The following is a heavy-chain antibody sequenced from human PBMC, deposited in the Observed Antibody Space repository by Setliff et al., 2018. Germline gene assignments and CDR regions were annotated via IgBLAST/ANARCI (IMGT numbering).Heavy chain of an antibody. CDR3: ARFGGSCSSSSCYASDL. CDR1: GYISTSYG. CDR2: ISAYNGNT. V-gene: IGHV1-18*01. Sequence: ASVKVSCKASGYISTSYGITWVRQAPGQGLEWMGRISAYNGNTIYAQKFQGRVTMTTDTSTGTGYMELRSLRSDDTAVYFCARFGGSCSSSSCYASDLWGQGTRVTVSS. J-gene: IGHJ3*01. D-gene: IGHD2-2*01.